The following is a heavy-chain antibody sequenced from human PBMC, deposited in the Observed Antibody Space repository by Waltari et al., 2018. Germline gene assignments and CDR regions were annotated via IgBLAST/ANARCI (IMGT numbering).Heavy chain of an antibody. CDR3: ARGVVVAGNFDY. Sequence: QVQLQQWGAGLLKPSETLSLTCAVYGGSFSGYYWSWIRQPPGQGLEWNGEINHSGSTNYNPSLKSRVTISVDTSKNQFSLKLSSVTAADTAVYYCARGVVVAGNFDYWGQGTLVTVSS. J-gene: IGHJ4*02. CDR2: INHSGST. V-gene: IGHV4-34*01. CDR1: GGSFSGYY. D-gene: IGHD2-15*01.